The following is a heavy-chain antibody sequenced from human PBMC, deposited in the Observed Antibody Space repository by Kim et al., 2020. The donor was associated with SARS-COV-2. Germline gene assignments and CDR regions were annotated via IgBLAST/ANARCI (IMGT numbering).Heavy chain of an antibody. Sequence: SETLSLTCAVYGGSFSGYYWSWIRQPPGKGLEWIWEINHSGSTNYNPSLKSRVTISVDTSKNPFSLKLSSVTAADTAVYYCARGGKNRLVTLFAGTSPVYYYYGMDVWGQGTTGTVSS. V-gene: IGHV4-34*01. D-gene: IGHD3-9*01. CDR1: GGSFSGYY. J-gene: IGHJ6*02. CDR2: INHSGST. CDR3: ARGGKNRLVTLFAGTSPVYYYYGMDV.